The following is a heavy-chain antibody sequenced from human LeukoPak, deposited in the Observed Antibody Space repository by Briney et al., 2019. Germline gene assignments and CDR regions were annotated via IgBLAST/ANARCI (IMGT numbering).Heavy chain of an antibody. CDR2: IYPGDSDT. Sequence: GESLKISCKGSGYSFTSYWIARVRQMPGKGLEWMGIIYPGDSDTRYSPSFQGQVTISADKSISTAYLQWSSLKASDTAMYYCARSSCSNISCRGNWFDPRGQGPLVTVSS. CDR1: GYSFTSYW. CDR3: ARSSCSNISCRGNWFDP. V-gene: IGHV5-51*01. J-gene: IGHJ5*02. D-gene: IGHD2-2*01.